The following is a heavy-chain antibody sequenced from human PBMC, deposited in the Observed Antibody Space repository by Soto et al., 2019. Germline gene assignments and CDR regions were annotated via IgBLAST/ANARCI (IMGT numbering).Heavy chain of an antibody. J-gene: IGHJ4*02. D-gene: IGHD3-9*01. CDR2: INHSGST. CDR1: GGSFSGYY. CDR3: ARGPRYRFDY. Sequence: PSETLSLTCAVYGGSFSGYYWSWIRQPPGKGLEWIGEINHSGSTNYNPSLKSRVTISVDTSKNQFSLKLSSVTAADTAVYYCARGPRYRFDYWGPGTLVTVSS. V-gene: IGHV4-34*01.